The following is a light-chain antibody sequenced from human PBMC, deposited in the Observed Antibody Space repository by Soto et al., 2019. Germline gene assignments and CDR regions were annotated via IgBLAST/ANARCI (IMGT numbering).Light chain of an antibody. V-gene: IGKV1-5*01. CDR1: QIISSL. CDR3: QQYNSAPTWT. Sequence: DIQMTQSPSTLSASVGDRVTITCRSSQIISSLLAWNQQKPGKAPKLLIYDASSLESEVPSRFSGSGTGTEFNLTISRLQPDDFATQYCQQYNSAPTWTFGQATTVEIK. CDR2: DAS. J-gene: IGKJ1*01.